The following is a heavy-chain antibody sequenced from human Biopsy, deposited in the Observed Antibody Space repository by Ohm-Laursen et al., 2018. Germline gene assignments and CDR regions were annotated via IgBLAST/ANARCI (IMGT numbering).Heavy chain of an antibody. Sequence: EASVKVSCKASGGTFQKYGVTWVRQAPGQGLEWMGGIIPIFGTANYAQKFQGRVTITADESTSTAYMELSSLRSDDTAVYYCARDALGGGSYRFFYWGQGSLVTVSS. CDR3: ARDALGGGSYRFFY. J-gene: IGHJ4*02. CDR2: IIPIFGTA. D-gene: IGHD1-26*01. V-gene: IGHV1-69*13. CDR1: GGTFQKYG.